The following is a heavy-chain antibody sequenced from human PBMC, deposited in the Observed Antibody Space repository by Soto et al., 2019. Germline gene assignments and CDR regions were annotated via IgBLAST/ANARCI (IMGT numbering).Heavy chain of an antibody. CDR3: ARAPAHWTYYYDSSGYYYYYYGMDV. V-gene: IGHV6-1*01. Sequence: PSQTLSLTCAISGDSVSSNSAAWNWIRQSPSRGLEWLGRTYYRSKWYNDYAVSVKSRITINPDTSKNQFSLQLNSVTPEDTAVYYCARAPAHWTYYYDSSGYYYYYYGMDVWGQGTTVTVSS. D-gene: IGHD3-22*01. CDR1: GDSVSSNSAA. J-gene: IGHJ6*02. CDR2: TYYRSKWYN.